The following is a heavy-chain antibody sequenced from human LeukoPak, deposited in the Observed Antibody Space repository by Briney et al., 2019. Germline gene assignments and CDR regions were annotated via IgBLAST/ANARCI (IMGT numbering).Heavy chain of an antibody. V-gene: IGHV4-39*01. CDR2: IYYSGST. D-gene: IGHD2-2*01. CDR3: ARRGTGIVVVPAASLAFDI. Sequence: SETLSLTCTVSGGSISSSSYYWGGIRQPPGKGLEWIGSIYYSGSTYYNPSLKSRVTISVDTSKNQFSLKLSSVTAADTAVYYCARRGTGIVVVPAASLAFDIWGQGTMVTVSS. J-gene: IGHJ3*02. CDR1: GGSISSSSYY.